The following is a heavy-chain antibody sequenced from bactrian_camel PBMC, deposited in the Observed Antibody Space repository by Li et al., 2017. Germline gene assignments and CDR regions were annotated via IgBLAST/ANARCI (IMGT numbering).Heavy chain of an antibody. CDR1: GYIVSGGC. Sequence: HVQLVESGGGSVQTGGSLRLSCVASGYIVSGGCMAWFRQAPGKEREGVAALDSDGSTNYADSVKGRFTVSEDNAKNIVHLQMNSLNPEDTAMYYCAAESVLFGVCDLSPGYHYWGQGTQVTVS. J-gene: IGHJ4*01. CDR2: LDSDGST. CDR3: AAESVLFGVCDLSPGYHY. V-gene: IGHV3S53*01. D-gene: IGHD1*01.